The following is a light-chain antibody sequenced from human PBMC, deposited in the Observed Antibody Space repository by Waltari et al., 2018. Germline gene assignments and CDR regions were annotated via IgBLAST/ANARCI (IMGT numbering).Light chain of an antibody. Sequence: QSALTQPASVSGSPGQSITISCTGTSSDGGGYNYVSWYQQHPGKAPKRMIYDLSNRPSWVTNRFSGSKSGNTASLTISGLQAEDEADYYCSSYTSSSTRLYVFGTGTKVTVL. CDR2: DLS. J-gene: IGLJ1*01. CDR1: SSDGGGYNY. CDR3: SSYTSSSTRLYV. V-gene: IGLV2-14*01.